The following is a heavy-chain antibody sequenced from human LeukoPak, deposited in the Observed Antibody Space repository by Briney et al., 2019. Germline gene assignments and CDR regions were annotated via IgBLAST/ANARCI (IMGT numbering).Heavy chain of an antibody. V-gene: IGHV4-34*01. CDR2: INHSGST. CDR3: ARYYGYSYGYGY. Sequence: SETLSLTCAVYGGSFSGYHWSWIRQPPGKGLEWIGEINHSGSTNYNPSLKSRVTISVDTSKNQFSLKLSSVTAADTAVYYCARYYGYSYGYGYWGQGTLVTVSS. CDR1: GGSFSGYH. J-gene: IGHJ4*02. D-gene: IGHD5-18*01.